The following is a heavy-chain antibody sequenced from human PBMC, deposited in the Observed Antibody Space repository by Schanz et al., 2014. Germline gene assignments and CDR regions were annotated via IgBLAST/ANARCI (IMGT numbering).Heavy chain of an antibody. D-gene: IGHD1-26*01. Sequence: EVQLVESGGGLVQPGGSLRLSCAASGFTFSSYAMSWVRQAPGKGLEWVSAISASGGTTYYADSVKGRFTISRDNSKNTLFLQMNSLRAEDTAVYYCARDHTTESYYSAGPPIDYWGQGTLLTVPS. V-gene: IGHV3-23*04. CDR3: ARDHTTESYYSAGPPIDY. J-gene: IGHJ4*02. CDR2: ISASGGTT. CDR1: GFTFSSYA.